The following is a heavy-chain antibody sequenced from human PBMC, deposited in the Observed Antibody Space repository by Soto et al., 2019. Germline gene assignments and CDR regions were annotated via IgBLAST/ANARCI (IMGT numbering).Heavy chain of an antibody. CDR2: ISGSGGST. Sequence: EVQLLESGGGLVQPGGSLRLSCAASGFTFSSYAMSWVRQAPGKGLEWVSAISGSGGSTYYADSVKGRFTISRDNSKNTLYLQMNSLRAEDTAVYYCAKGPQGLGYCSSTSCYYFDYWGQGTLVTVSS. D-gene: IGHD2-2*01. CDR3: AKGPQGLGYCSSTSCYYFDY. V-gene: IGHV3-23*01. J-gene: IGHJ4*02. CDR1: GFTFSSYA.